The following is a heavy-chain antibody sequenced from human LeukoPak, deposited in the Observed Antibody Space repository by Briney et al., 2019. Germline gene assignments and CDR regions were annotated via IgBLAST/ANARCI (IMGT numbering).Heavy chain of an antibody. D-gene: IGHD3-10*01. CDR1: GGSISSSYY. CDR3: ARGYYGSGSYYNPYGVAKDYYYYYYMDV. CDR2: IYYSGST. V-gene: IGHV4-61*01. Sequence: PSETLSLTCAVSGGSISSSYYWSWIRQPPGKGLEWIGYIYYSGSTNYNPSLKSRVTISVDTSKNQFSLKLSSVTAADTAVYYCARGYYGSGSYYNPYGVAKDYYYYYYMDVWGKGTTVTISS. J-gene: IGHJ6*03.